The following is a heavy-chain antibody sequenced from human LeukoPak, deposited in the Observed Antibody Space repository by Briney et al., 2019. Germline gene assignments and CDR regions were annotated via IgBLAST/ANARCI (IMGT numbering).Heavy chain of an antibody. Sequence: SDTLSLTCGVYGGSFSGYYWTWLRQPPGMGREWVGENIQSGRTNYNPSLTSRVTISVDTSKNQFSLELSSVTAADRAVYCCARGLLVTVYAAFDYWGQGTLVTVSS. V-gene: IGHV4-34*01. J-gene: IGHJ4*02. CDR1: GGSFSGYY. CDR3: ARGLLVTVYAAFDY. CDR2: NIQSGRT. D-gene: IGHD2-8*01.